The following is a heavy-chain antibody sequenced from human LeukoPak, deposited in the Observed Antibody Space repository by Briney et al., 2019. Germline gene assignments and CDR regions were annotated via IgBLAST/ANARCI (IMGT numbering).Heavy chain of an antibody. CDR2: INEDGSIT. V-gene: IGHV3-74*01. Sequence: GGSLRLSCAASGFTFSGYWMHWVRQVPGKGLDWVSRINEDGSITTHADSVKGRFTISRDNARNTLYLQMSSLRSEDTAVYYCASDLGGIAGSWGPGTLVTVSS. D-gene: IGHD1-26*01. CDR3: ASDLGGIAGS. J-gene: IGHJ4*02. CDR1: GFTFSGYW.